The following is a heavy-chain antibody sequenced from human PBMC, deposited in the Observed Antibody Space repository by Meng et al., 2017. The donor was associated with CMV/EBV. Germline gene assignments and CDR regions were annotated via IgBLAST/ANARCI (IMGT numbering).Heavy chain of an antibody. Sequence: SCAASGFTFRTSGMNWVRQAPGKGLEWVSSISPSGNYIYYAASLKGRFTISRDNANNSLFLHMNSLRAEDTAVYFCARDGLRNYYYYGMDVWGQGTTVTVSS. D-gene: IGHD5/OR15-5a*01. J-gene: IGHJ6*02. CDR2: ISPSGNYI. V-gene: IGHV3-21*06. CDR3: ARDGLRNYYYYGMDV. CDR1: GFTFRTSG.